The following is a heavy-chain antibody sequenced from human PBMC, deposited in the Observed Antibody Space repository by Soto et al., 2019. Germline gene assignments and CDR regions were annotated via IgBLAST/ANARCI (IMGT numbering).Heavy chain of an antibody. J-gene: IGHJ4*02. D-gene: IGHD3-22*01. V-gene: IGHV1-3*01. CDR3: ARDYYKYYDSSGYYRSPAY. CDR2: INAGNGNT. Sequence: ASVKVSCKASGYTFTSYAMHWVRQAPGQRLEWMGWINAGNGNTKYSQKFQGQFTISRDSSKNTVSLEMTSLRAEDTAVYYCARDYYKYYDSSGYYRSPAYWGQGTLVTVSS. CDR1: GYTFTSYA.